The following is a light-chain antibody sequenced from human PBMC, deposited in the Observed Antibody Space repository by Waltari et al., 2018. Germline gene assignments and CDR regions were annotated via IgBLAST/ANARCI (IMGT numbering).Light chain of an antibody. CDR2: DVN. Sequence: QSALTQPASVSGSPGQSLTISCTGTSNDVGGYHDVSWYQQHPGKAPKLMIFDVNDRPSGVSNRFSGSKSGNTASLTISGLQAEDEADYYCNSFTSSSTWVFGGGTKLTVL. CDR1: SNDVGGYHD. V-gene: IGLV2-14*01. J-gene: IGLJ3*02. CDR3: NSFTSSSTWV.